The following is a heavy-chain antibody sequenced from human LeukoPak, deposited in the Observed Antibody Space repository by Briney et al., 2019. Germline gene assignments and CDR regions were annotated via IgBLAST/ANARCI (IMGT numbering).Heavy chain of an antibody. CDR3: ARSGVPYSGSYYVDY. V-gene: IGHV3-30*03. CDR2: ISYDGSNK. Sequence: GGSLRLSCAASGFTFSSYGMHWVRQAPGKGLEWVAVISYDGSNKYYADSVKGRFTISRDNSKNTLYLQMNSLRAEDTAVYYCARSGVPYSGSYYVDYWGQGTLVTVSS. J-gene: IGHJ4*02. CDR1: GFTFSSYG. D-gene: IGHD1-26*01.